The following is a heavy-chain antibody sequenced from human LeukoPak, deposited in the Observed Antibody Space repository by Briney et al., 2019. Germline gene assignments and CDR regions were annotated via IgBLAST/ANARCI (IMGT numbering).Heavy chain of an antibody. CDR1: GFTFSSYE. Sequence: PGGSLRLSCAASGFTFSSYEMNWVRQAPGKGLEWVSYISSSGSTIYYADSVKGRFTISRDNAKNSLYLQMNSLRAEDTADYYCARIDCSSTSCYGTNYGMDVWGKGTTVTVSS. D-gene: IGHD2-2*01. J-gene: IGHJ6*04. CDR2: ISSSGSTI. CDR3: ARIDCSSTSCYGTNYGMDV. V-gene: IGHV3-48*03.